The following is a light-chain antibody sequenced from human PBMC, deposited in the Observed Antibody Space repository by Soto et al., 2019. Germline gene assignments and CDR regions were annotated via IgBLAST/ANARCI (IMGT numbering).Light chain of an antibody. V-gene: IGKV3-15*01. CDR3: QQYSNWWT. J-gene: IGKJ1*01. Sequence: EIVMTQSPATLSVSPGERATLSCRASQSVSNNLAWYQKKPGQAPRLLIYGASTRATGIPARFSGSGSGTAFTLTIISLQSEDFAFYYCQQYSNWWTFGQGTKVDIK. CDR2: GAS. CDR1: QSVSNN.